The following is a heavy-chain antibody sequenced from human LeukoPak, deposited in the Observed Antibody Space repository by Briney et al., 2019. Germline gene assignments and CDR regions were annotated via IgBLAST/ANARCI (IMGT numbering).Heavy chain of an antibody. Sequence: GGSLRLSCAASGFTFSDYYMSWIRQAPGKGLEWVSYISSDSSSRHYIDSVRGRFTIFRDNARNSLYLQMNSLRAEDTAVYYCTRDPPNAWGQGTLVTVSS. D-gene: IGHD2-8*01. V-gene: IGHV3-11*06. J-gene: IGHJ5*02. CDR3: TRDPPNA. CDR1: GFTFSDYY. CDR2: ISSDSSSR.